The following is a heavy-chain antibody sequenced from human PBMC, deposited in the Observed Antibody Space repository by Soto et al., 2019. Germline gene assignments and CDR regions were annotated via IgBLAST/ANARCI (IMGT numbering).Heavy chain of an antibody. Sequence: ASVKVSCKASGYTFTSYDINWVRQATGQGLEWMGWTNPNSGNTGYAQKFQGRVTMTRNTSISTAYMELSSLRSEDTAVYYCARGDDYSNYYYYYYMDVWSKGTTVTVSS. CDR1: GYTFTSYD. CDR3: ARGDDYSNYYYYYYMDV. V-gene: IGHV1-8*01. J-gene: IGHJ6*03. D-gene: IGHD4-4*01. CDR2: TNPNSGNT.